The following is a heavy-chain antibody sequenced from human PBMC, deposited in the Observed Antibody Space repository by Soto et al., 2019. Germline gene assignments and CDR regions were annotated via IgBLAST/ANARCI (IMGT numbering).Heavy chain of an antibody. CDR1: GFTFSDHY. CDR3: ARTGADYYLDY. V-gene: IGHV3-72*01. J-gene: IGHJ4*02. Sequence: RLSCAASGFTFSDHYMDWVRQAPGKGLEWVGRTRKKANSYTTEYAASVKGRFTISRDDSKNSLYLQMNSLKTEDTAVYYCARTGADYYLDYWGQGTLVTVSS. CDR2: TRKKANSYTT. D-gene: IGHD3-9*01.